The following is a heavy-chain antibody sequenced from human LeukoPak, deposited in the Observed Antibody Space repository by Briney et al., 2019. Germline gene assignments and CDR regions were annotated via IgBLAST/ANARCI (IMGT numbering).Heavy chain of an antibody. CDR1: GYSISSGNY. CDR2: IYHSGST. J-gene: IGHJ4*02. CDR3: ARDGDFYYFDY. Sequence: SETLSLTCTVSGYSISSGNYRGWIRQPPGKGPEWIGSIYHSGSTYYNPSLKSRVSISVDTSKNQFSLRLSSVTAADTAVYYCARDGDFYYFDYWDQGTLVTVSS. V-gene: IGHV4-38-2*02.